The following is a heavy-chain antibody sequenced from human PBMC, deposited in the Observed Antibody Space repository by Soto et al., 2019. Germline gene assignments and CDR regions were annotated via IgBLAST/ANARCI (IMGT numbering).Heavy chain of an antibody. CDR1: GYSFTSYW. V-gene: IGHV5-10-1*01. CDR3: ARPRYYYDSSGYHMYYYYYGMDV. D-gene: IGHD3-22*01. CDR2: IDPSDSYT. Sequence: GESLKISCKGSGYSFTSYWISWVRQMPGKGLEWMGRIDPSDSYTNYSPSFQGHVTISADKSISTAYLQWSSLKASDTAMYYCARPRYYYDSSGYHMYYYYYGMDVWGQGTTVTVSS. J-gene: IGHJ6*02.